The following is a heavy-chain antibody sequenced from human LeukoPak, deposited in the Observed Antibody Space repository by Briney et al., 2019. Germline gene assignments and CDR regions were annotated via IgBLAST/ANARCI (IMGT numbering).Heavy chain of an antibody. CDR2: ISYDGSNK. CDR3: AKDHDMVRGVRAYYGMDV. V-gene: IGHV3-30*18. J-gene: IGHJ6*02. D-gene: IGHD3-10*01. Sequence: GGSLRLSCAASGFTFSSYGMHRVRQAPGKGLEWVAVISYDGSNKYYADSVKGRFTISRDNSKNTLYLQMNSLRAEDTAVYYCAKDHDMVRGVRAYYGMDVWGQGTTVTVSS. CDR1: GFTFSSYG.